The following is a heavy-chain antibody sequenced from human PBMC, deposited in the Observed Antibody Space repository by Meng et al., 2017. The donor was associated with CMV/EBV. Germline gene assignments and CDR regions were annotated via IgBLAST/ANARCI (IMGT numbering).Heavy chain of an antibody. J-gene: IGHJ6*02. Sequence: SQTLSLTCAISGDRVSSNSAAWNWIRQSPSRGLEWLGRTYYRSKWYDDYAMAVKSRITINPDTSKNQFSLQLNSVTPEDTAVYYCARDYYDSGAYYYTEEYYHGLDVWGQGTTVTVSS. V-gene: IGHV6-1*01. CDR3: ARDYYDSGAYYYTEEYYHGLDV. CDR2: TYYRSKWYD. D-gene: IGHD3-22*01. CDR1: GDRVSSNSAA.